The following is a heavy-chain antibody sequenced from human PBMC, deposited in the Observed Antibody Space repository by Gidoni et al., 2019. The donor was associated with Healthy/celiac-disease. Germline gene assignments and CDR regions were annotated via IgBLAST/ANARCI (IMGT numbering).Heavy chain of an antibody. CDR3: ARDRGDIVVVPAAIRTPNYYYYYMDV. CDR2: IIPIFGTA. CDR1: GGTFSSYA. V-gene: IGHV1-69*01. Sequence: QVQLVQSGAEVKKPGSSVKVSCKASGGTFSSYAISWVRQAPGQGLEWMGGIIPIFGTANYAQKFQGRVTITADESTSTAYMELSSLRSEDTAVYYCARDRGDIVVVPAAIRTPNYYYYYMDVWGKGTTVTVSS. D-gene: IGHD2-2*02. J-gene: IGHJ6*03.